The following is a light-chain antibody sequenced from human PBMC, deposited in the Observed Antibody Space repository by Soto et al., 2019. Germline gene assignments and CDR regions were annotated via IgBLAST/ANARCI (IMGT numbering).Light chain of an antibody. CDR2: EVN. CDR3: SLYTTSSTPSYV. V-gene: IGLV2-14*01. Sequence: QSALTQPASVSGSPGQSITISCTGTSXDVDDYNSVSWYQQPPGKAPKLIIYEVNNRPSGVSNRFSGSNSDNTASLTISGLQAEDEADYYCSLYTTSSTPSYVFGTGTKVTVL. CDR1: SXDVDDYNS. J-gene: IGLJ1*01.